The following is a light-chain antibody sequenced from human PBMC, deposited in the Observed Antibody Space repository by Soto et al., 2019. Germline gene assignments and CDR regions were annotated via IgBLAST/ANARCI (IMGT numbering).Light chain of an antibody. CDR3: SSYTSSSTLYV. CDR2: EVS. Sequence: QSALTQPASVSGSPGQSITISCTGTSSDVGGYNYVSWYQQHPGKAPKLMIYEVSNRPSGVSNRFSGSKSGNTASLTISGLQAEDEDDYYCSSYTSSSTLYVFGPGTKLTVL. V-gene: IGLV2-14*01. J-gene: IGLJ1*01. CDR1: SSDVGGYNY.